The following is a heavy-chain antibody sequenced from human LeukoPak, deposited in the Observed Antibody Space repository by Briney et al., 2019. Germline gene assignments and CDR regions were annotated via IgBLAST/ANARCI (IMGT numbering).Heavy chain of an antibody. V-gene: IGHV4-59*11. CDR1: GGSISTHF. CDR3: ARAPNGYYPLDF. J-gene: IGHJ4*02. D-gene: IGHD3-22*01. CDR2: IYYTGST. Sequence: PSETLSLTCTVSGGSISTHFWTWIRQPPGIGLEWIGYIYYTGSTNYNPSLKSRVTISLDTSKNPFSLHLSFVTAADTAVYYWARAPNGYYPLDFWGQGNLGPVSS.